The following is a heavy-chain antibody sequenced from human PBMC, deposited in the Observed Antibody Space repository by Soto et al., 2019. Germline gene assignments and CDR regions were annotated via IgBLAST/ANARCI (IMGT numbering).Heavy chain of an antibody. CDR3: ARSVEWLASFDY. CDR1: GYTFTSYD. V-gene: IGHV1-8*01. J-gene: IGHJ4*02. D-gene: IGHD6-19*01. Sequence: QVQLVQSGAEVKKPGASVKVSCKASGYTFTSYDINWVRQATGQGLEWMGWMNPNSGNTGNAQKFQGRITMTRNTSISTADMELSSLRSEATAVYYCARSVEWLASFDYWGQGTLVTVSS. CDR2: MNPNSGNT.